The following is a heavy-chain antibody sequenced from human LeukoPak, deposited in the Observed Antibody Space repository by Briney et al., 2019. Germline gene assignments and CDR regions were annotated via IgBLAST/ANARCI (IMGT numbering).Heavy chain of an antibody. Sequence: GGSLRLSCAASGFTFSSYGMHWVRPAPGKGLEWVAVIWYDGSNKYYADSVKGRFTTSRDNSKNTLYLQMNSLRAEDTAVYYCAKVSRDGLVDAFDIWGQGTMVTVSS. J-gene: IGHJ3*02. V-gene: IGHV3-33*06. D-gene: IGHD5-24*01. CDR1: GFTFSSYG. CDR2: IWYDGSNK. CDR3: AKVSRDGLVDAFDI.